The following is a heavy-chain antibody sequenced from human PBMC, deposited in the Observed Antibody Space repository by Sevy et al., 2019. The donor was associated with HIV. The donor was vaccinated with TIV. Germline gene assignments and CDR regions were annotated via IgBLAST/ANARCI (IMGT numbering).Heavy chain of an antibody. D-gene: IGHD6-19*01. CDR2: ISHTGGTK. V-gene: IGHV3-30*18. Sequence: GGSLRLSCAASGFTFSNYGMQWVRQAPGKGLEWVGVISHTGGTKNYADSVRGRFTISRDNSKNTLYLQVNSLRVEDTDVYYCAKGPSPYSSPWYFDDWGQGTLVTVSS. J-gene: IGHJ4*02. CDR1: GFTFSNYG. CDR3: AKGPSPYSSPWYFDD.